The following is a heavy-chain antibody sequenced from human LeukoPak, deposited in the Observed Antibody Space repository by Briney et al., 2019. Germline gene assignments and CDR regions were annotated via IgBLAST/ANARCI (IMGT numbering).Heavy chain of an antibody. D-gene: IGHD3-22*01. CDR2: ISYDGSNK. CDR3: AKEAYYYDSSGGFDY. CDR1: GFTFSDYY. J-gene: IGHJ4*02. V-gene: IGHV3-30*18. Sequence: GGSLRLSCAASGFTFSDYYMSWIRQAPGKGLEWVAVISYDGSNKYYADSVKGRFTISRDNSKNTLYLQMNSLRAEDTAVYYCAKEAYYYDSSGGFDYWGQGTLVTVSS.